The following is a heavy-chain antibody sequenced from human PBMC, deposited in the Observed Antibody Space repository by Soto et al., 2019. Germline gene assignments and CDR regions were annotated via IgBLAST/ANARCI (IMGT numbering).Heavy chain of an antibody. J-gene: IGHJ4*03. CDR3: ARVHVMVVAGSTFDY. Sequence: SETLSLTCTVSGDSFSSGSYWGWIRQPPGEGPEWIASIYHGGTTFYNPSLKSRISISVDTSKNQFSLRLTSVTAADTATYYCARVHVMVVAGSTFDYWGPGTLVTVSS. CDR1: GDSFSSGSY. V-gene: IGHV4-38-2*02. CDR2: IYHGGTT. D-gene: IGHD6-19*01.